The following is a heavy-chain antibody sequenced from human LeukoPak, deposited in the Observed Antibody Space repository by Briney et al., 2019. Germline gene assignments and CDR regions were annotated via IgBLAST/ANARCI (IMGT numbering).Heavy chain of an antibody. CDR2: TTTSSSYM. CDR1: GFTFSAYN. CDR3: ARDPYSGGYGAYYYYMDV. J-gene: IGHJ6*03. Sequence: GGSLRLSCAASGFTFSAYNMNWVRRTPGKGLEWVSSTTTSSSYMFYADSVRGRFTISRDNAENSLYLQMNSLRDEDTAVYYCARDPYSGGYGAYYYYMDVWGKGTTVTVSS. V-gene: IGHV3-21*01. D-gene: IGHD6-19*01.